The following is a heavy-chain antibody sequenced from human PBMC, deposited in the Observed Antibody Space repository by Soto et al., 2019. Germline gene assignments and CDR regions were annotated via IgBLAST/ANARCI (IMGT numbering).Heavy chain of an antibody. CDR3: ARVIRDGYNYDEYVDH. CDR2: IYYSGHS. D-gene: IGHD5-12*01. Sequence: PSETLSLTCTVSGGSISSGGYYWSWIHQHPGKGLEWIGYIYYSGHSYYNPSLRSRLTISVDMSKNQFSLTVNSVTAADTAIYYCARVIRDGYNYDEYVDHWGQGTLVTVSS. CDR1: GGSISSGGYY. J-gene: IGHJ4*02. V-gene: IGHV4-31*03.